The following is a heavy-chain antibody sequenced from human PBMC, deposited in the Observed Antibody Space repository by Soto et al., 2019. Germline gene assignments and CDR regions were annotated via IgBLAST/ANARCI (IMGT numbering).Heavy chain of an antibody. D-gene: IGHD6-19*01. CDR1: GGSISSYY. CDR2: IYYSGST. Sequence: SETLSLTCTVSGGSISSYYWSWIRQPPGKGLEWIGYIYYSGSTNYNPSLKSRVTISVDTSKNQFSLKLSSVTAADTAVYYCARRRVVSSGWSFLFGYWGQGTLVTVSS. CDR3: ARRRVVSSGWSFLFGY. V-gene: IGHV4-59*08. J-gene: IGHJ4*02.